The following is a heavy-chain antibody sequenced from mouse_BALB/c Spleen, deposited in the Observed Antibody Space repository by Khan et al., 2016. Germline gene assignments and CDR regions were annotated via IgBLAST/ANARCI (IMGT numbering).Heavy chain of an antibody. CDR3: ATSASCYWYYFDY. CDR2: IHYSGST. V-gene: IGHV3-1*02. J-gene: IGHJ2*01. Sequence: EVQLQESGPDLVKPSQSLSLTCTVTGYSIPSHYSWHWIRHFPGNKLEWMGYIHYSGSTNYNPSLKSRISLTRDTSKNQFFLQLNSVTTEDTATYYCATSASCYWYYFDYWGQGTTLTVSS. D-gene: IGHD3-1*01. CDR1: GYSIPSHYS.